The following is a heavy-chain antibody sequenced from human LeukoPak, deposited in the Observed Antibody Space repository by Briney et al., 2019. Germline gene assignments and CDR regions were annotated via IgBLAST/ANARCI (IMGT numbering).Heavy chain of an antibody. CDR1: GFTFSGSA. V-gene: IGHV3-73*01. Sequence: GGSLRLSCAASGFTFSGSAMHWVRQASGKGLEWVGRIRSKANSYATAYAASVKGRFTISRDDSKNTAYLQMNSLKTEDTAVYYCTRQELPSCTNGVRYAFDYWGQGTLVTVSS. CDR2: IRSKANSYAT. CDR3: TRQELPSCTNGVRYAFDY. D-gene: IGHD2-8*01. J-gene: IGHJ4*02.